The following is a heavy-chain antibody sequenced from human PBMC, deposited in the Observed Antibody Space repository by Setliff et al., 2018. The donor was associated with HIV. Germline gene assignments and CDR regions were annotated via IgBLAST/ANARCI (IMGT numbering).Heavy chain of an antibody. CDR1: GGSISSTNYF. J-gene: IGHJ4*02. Sequence: NPSETLSLTCTVSGGSISSTNYFWGWIRQPPGKGLEWIGTIYYHGSTYYNPSLKSRVTISIDTSKNQFSLQLTSVTAADTAVYYCVNPSGAMGDFDSWGQGTLVTAPQ. V-gene: IGHV4-39*01. CDR2: IYYHGST. CDR3: VNPSGAMGDFDS. D-gene: IGHD3-16*01.